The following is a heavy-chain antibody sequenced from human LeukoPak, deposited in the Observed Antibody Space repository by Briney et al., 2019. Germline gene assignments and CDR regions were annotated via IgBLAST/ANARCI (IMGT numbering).Heavy chain of an antibody. J-gene: IGHJ4*02. Sequence: GGSLRLSCVASGFTFSSSWMSWVRRAPGKGLEWVANIKQDGTEEYYVDSVRGRFSISKDNAKNSLYLQMNSLRAEDTAVYYCARLVYGGNSIDYWGQGTLVTVSS. CDR2: IKQDGTEE. CDR1: GFTFSSSW. V-gene: IGHV3-7*03. D-gene: IGHD4-23*01. CDR3: ARLVYGGNSIDY.